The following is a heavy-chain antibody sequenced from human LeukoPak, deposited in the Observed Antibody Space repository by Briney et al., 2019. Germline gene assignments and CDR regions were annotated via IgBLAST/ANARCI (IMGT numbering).Heavy chain of an antibody. J-gene: IGHJ4*02. CDR1: GGSISSRSYY. CDR3: ARRSLYSGSYNY. V-gene: IGHV4-39*01. D-gene: IGHD1-26*01. Sequence: SETLSLTCPVSGGSISSRSYYWGWIRQPPGKGLEWIGIIYYSRSTYYNPSLKSRVTMSVDTSKNQFSLMLSSVTAADTAVYYWARRSLYSGSYNYWGQGTLVTVSS. CDR2: IYYSRST.